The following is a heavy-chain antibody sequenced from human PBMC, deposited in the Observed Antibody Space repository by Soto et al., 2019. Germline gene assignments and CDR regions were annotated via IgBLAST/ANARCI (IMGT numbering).Heavy chain of an antibody. CDR2: IKSKTDGGTT. D-gene: IGHD4-17*01. Sequence: PGGSLRLSCAASGFTFSNAWMSWVRQAPGKGLEWVGRIKSKTDGGTTDYAAPVKGRFTISRDDSKNTLYLQMNSLKTEDTAVYYCTIHYDAPVTRGYGMDVWGQGTTVTVSS. J-gene: IGHJ6*02. CDR3: TIHYDAPVTRGYGMDV. V-gene: IGHV3-15*01. CDR1: GFTFSNAW.